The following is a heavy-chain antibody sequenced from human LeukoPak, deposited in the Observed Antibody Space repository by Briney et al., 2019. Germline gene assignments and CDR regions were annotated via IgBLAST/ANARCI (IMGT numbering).Heavy chain of an antibody. CDR1: GFTFSSYA. J-gene: IGHJ6*04. V-gene: IGHV3-23*01. CDR3: AKHGYYYYYNMDV. Sequence: GSLRLSCAASGFTFSSYAMSWVRQAPGKGLEWVSGISCSGGSTYYSDSVKGRFTISRDNSNNTLYLQRNSLRAEDTAVYFCAKHGYYYYYNMDVWGKGTTVTVSS. CDR2: ISCSGGST.